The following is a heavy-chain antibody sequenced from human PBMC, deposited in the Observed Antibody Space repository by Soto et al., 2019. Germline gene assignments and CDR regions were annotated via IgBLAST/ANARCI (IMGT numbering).Heavy chain of an antibody. Sequence: EVQLLESGGGLVQPGGSLRLSCAASGFTFSSCAMSWVRQAPGKGLEWVSAISGSGGSTYYADSVKGRFTISRDNSKNTLYLQMNSLRAEDTAVYYCAKARAAGTWSYYGMDVWGQGTTVTVSS. CDR1: GFTFSSCA. D-gene: IGHD6-13*01. CDR3: AKARAAGTWSYYGMDV. CDR2: ISGSGGST. V-gene: IGHV3-23*01. J-gene: IGHJ6*02.